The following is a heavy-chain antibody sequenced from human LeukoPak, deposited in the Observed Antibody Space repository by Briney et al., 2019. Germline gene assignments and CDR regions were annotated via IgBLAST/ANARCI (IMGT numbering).Heavy chain of an antibody. Sequence: SETLSLTCTVSGGSISSGSYYWSWIRQPAGTGLEWIGRIYTSGSTNYNPSLKSRVTISVDTSKNQFSLKLSSVTAADTAVYYCARVLPAARWFDPWGQGTLVTVSS. CDR1: GGSISSGSYY. V-gene: IGHV4-61*02. CDR2: IYTSGST. CDR3: ARVLPAARWFDP. J-gene: IGHJ5*02. D-gene: IGHD2-2*01.